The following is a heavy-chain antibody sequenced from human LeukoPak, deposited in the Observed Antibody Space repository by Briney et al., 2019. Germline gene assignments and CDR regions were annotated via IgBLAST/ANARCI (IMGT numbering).Heavy chain of an antibody. Sequence: GGSLRLSCAASGFTVSSNYMSWARQAPGKGLEWVSVIYSGGSTYYADSVKGRFTISRDNSKNTLYLQMNSLRAEDTAVYYCARDRVVGATSDFDYWGQGTLVTVSS. CDR2: IYSGGST. CDR1: GFTVSSNY. V-gene: IGHV3-66*01. CDR3: ARDRVVGATSDFDY. D-gene: IGHD1-26*01. J-gene: IGHJ4*02.